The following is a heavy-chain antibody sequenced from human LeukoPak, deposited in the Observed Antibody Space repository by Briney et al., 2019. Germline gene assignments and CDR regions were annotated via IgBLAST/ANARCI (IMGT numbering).Heavy chain of an antibody. CDR2: INPNSGGT. Sequence: GASVKVSCKASGYTFTSYYMHWVRQAPGQGLEWMGWINPNSGGTNYAQKFQGRVTMTRNTSISTAYMELSRLRSDDTAVYYCARDGASSTSLDAFDIWGQGTMVTVSS. CDR3: ARDGASSTSLDAFDI. CDR1: GYTFTSYY. V-gene: IGHV1-2*02. J-gene: IGHJ3*02. D-gene: IGHD2-2*01.